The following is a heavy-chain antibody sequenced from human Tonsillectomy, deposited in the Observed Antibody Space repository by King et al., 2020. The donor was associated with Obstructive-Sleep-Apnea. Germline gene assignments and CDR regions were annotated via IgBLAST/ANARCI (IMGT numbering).Heavy chain of an antibody. CDR2: IYWDDDK. Sequence: LTLKESGPTLVKPTQTLTLTCIFSGFSLNTTGVGVGWIRQSPGKALEWLAVIYWDDDKRYRPSLKSGLTITKDTSKNQVVLTMTNMDPVDTGTYYCAHRRPDSSGWYSHWGKGTLVTVSS. J-gene: IGHJ4*02. D-gene: IGHD6-19*01. V-gene: IGHV2-5*02. CDR1: GFSLNTTGVG. CDR3: AHRRPDSSGWYSH.